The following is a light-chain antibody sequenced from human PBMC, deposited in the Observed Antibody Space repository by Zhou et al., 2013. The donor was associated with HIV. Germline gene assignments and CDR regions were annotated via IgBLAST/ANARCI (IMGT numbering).Light chain of an antibody. Sequence: EVVLTQSPGTLSLSSGERATLSCRASQTVSGIYLAWYQQRPGQAPTLLIYGVSRRPTGISDRFSGSGSGTDFTLTISRLEPEDFAVYYCQQYGSSPYTFGQGTKLELK. CDR3: QQYGSSPYT. V-gene: IGKV3-20*01. J-gene: IGKJ2*01. CDR1: QTVSGIY. CDR2: GVS.